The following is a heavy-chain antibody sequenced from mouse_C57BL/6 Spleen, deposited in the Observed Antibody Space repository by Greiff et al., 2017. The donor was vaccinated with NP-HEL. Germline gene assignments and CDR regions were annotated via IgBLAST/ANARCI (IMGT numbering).Heavy chain of an antibody. CDR2: ISSGGSYT. D-gene: IGHD2-1*01. CDR3: ARHGKGYFDY. CDR1: GFTFSSYG. Sequence: EVKLVESGGDLVKPGGSLKLSCAASGFTFSSYGMSWVRQTPDKRLEWVATISSGGSYTYYPDSVKGRFIISRDNAKNTLYLQMSSLKSEDTAMYYCARHGKGYFDYWGQGTTLTVSS. V-gene: IGHV5-6*01. J-gene: IGHJ2*01.